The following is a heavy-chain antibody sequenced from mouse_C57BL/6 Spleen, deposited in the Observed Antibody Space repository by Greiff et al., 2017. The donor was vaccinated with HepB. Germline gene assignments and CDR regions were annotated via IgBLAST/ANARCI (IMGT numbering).Heavy chain of an antibody. CDR3: ARVTGLYWYFDV. CDR1: GFTFSSYA. Sequence: EVKLVESGGGLVKPGGSLKLSCAASGFTFSSYAMSWVRQTPEKRLEWVATISDGGSYTYYPDNVKGRFTISRDNAKNNLYLQMSQLKSEDTAMYYCARVTGLYWYFDVWGTGTTVTVSS. CDR2: ISDGGSYT. J-gene: IGHJ1*03. D-gene: IGHD4-1*01. V-gene: IGHV5-4*03.